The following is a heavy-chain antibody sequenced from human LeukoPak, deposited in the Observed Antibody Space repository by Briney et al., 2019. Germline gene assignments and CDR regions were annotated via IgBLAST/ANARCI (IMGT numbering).Heavy chain of an antibody. D-gene: IGHD3-10*01. CDR1: GFTFSSYA. V-gene: IGHV3-64D*09. Sequence: PGGSLRLSCSASGFTFSSYAMHWVRQAPGKGLEYVSAISSNGGNTYYADSVKGRFTISRDNSKNTLFLQMSSLRTEDTAVYYCVKEQDASGSFYKGYYFDKWGQGTLVTVSS. J-gene: IGHJ4*02. CDR2: ISSNGGNT. CDR3: VKEQDASGSFYKGYYFDK.